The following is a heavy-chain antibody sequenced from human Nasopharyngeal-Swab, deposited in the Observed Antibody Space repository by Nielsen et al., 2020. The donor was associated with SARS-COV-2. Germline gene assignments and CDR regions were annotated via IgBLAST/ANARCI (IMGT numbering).Heavy chain of an antibody. Sequence: ASVKVSCKASGYTFTSYDINWVRQATGQGLEWMGWMNPNSGNTNYAQKLQGRVTMTTDTSTSTAYMELRSLRSDDTAVYYCARDPRDNYDFWSGYYKDYYYGMDVWGQGTTVTVSS. V-gene: IGHV1-18*01. CDR2: MNPNSGNT. CDR3: ARDPRDNYDFWSGYYKDYYYGMDV. J-gene: IGHJ6*02. D-gene: IGHD3-3*01. CDR1: GYTFTSYD.